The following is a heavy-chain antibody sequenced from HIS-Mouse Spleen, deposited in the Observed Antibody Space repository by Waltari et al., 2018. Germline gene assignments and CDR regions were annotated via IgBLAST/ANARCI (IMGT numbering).Heavy chain of an antibody. V-gene: IGHV4-39*07. CDR1: GGSISSSSYY. CDR2: IYYSGST. J-gene: IGHJ2*01. Sequence: QLQLQESGPGLVKPSETLSLTCTVSGGSISSSSYYLGWIRQPPGKWLEWIGSIYYSGSTYDSPSLKSRVTISVDRSKNQFSLKLSSVTAADTAVYYCAREIPYSSSWYDWYFDLWGRGTLVTVSS. CDR3: AREIPYSSSWYDWYFDL. D-gene: IGHD6-13*01.